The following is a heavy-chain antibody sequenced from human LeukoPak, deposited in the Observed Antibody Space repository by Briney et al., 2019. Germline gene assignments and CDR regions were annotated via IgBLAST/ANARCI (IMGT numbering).Heavy chain of an antibody. Sequence: PGGSLRLSCAASGFTFSSYWMSWVRQAPGKGLEWVANIKQDGSEKYNVNSVKGRFTISRDNAKRSLSLQMNSLTAEDTAVYYCASRSFQVRTAWNPEGDWGQGTLVTVSS. J-gene: IGHJ4*02. CDR3: ASRSFQVRTAWNPEGD. V-gene: IGHV3-7*01. CDR2: IKQDGSEK. CDR1: GFTFSSYW. D-gene: IGHD1-1*01.